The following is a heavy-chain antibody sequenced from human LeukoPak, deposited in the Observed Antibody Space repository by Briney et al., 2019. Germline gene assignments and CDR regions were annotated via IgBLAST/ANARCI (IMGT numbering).Heavy chain of an antibody. D-gene: IGHD3-3*01. CDR1: GGSISSISYY. J-gene: IGHJ6*02. Sequence: SETLSLTCTVSGGSISSISYYWGWSRQPPGTGLGWIGSIYYSGSTSYNPSLKSRVTRYVDTSKNQFSLKLSSVTAGDTAVYYCARGGRSLWSGYYSPPYYYYGMDVWGQGTTVTVSS. CDR2: IYYSGST. V-gene: IGHV4-39*01. CDR3: ARGGRSLWSGYYSPPYYYYGMDV.